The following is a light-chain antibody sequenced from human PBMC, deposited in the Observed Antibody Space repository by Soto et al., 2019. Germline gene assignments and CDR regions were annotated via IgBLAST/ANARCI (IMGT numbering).Light chain of an antibody. CDR3: SSYTSSSTYV. J-gene: IGLJ1*01. CDR2: DVS. Sequence: QSVLTQPASVSGSPGQSITISCTGTSSDVGGYNYVSWYQQHPGKAPKLMIYDVSNRPSGVSNRFSGSKSGNTASLTISGLQAEDEADYYCSSYTSSSTYVFGPGPKVPVL. CDR1: SSDVGGYNY. V-gene: IGLV2-14*01.